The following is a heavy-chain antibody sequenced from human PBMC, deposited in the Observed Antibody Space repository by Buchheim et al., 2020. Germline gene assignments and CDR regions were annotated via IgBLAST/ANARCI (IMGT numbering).Heavy chain of an antibody. V-gene: IGHV3-74*01. J-gene: IGHJ6*03. Sequence: EVQLVESGGGLVQPGGSLRLSCAASVFTFSSYWMYWVRQAPGKGLVWVSRIYSDGSSTRYADSVKGGFTTSRDNLKSTLFIQMNSLRAEDTAVYYCARDVGGSMDVWGKGTT. CDR1: VFTFSSYW. D-gene: IGHD4-23*01. CDR3: ARDVGGSMDV. CDR2: IYSDGSST.